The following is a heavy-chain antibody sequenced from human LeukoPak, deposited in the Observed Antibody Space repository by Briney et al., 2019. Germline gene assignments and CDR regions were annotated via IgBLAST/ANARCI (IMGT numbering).Heavy chain of an antibody. J-gene: IGHJ5*02. CDR1: GGSFSGYY. CDR3: ARQEVGAGYCSSTSCYEPHWFDP. D-gene: IGHD2-2*01. V-gene: IGHV4-34*01. CDR2: INHSGST. Sequence: SETLSLTCAVYGGSFSGYYWSWIRQPPGKGLEWIGEINHSGSTNCNPSLKSRVTISVDTSKNQFSLKLNSVTAADTAVYYCARQEVGAGYCSSTSCYEPHWFDPWGQGTLVTVSS.